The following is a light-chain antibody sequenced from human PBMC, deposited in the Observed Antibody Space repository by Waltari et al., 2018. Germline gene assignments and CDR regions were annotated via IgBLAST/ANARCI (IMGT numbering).Light chain of an antibody. CDR2: EGS. CDR1: NSDVWSYNL. CDR3: SSYAGSGSPRV. J-gene: IGLJ3*02. Sequence: QSALIQPASVSGSPGQSITMSCTESNSDVWSYNLVPWYQQHPGKAPKFLIYEGSKRPSGVSYRFSGSKSGNTASLTISGLQADDEADYYCSSYAGSGSPRVFGGGTKLTVL. V-gene: IGLV2-23*01.